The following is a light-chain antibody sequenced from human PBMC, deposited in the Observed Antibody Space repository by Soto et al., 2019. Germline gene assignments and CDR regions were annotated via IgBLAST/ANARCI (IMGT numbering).Light chain of an antibody. J-gene: IGKJ1*01. V-gene: IGKV1-27*01. Sequence: DIQMTQSPSSPSASVGDRVTITCPASQGSSNYLAWYQQKSGKVPKLLIYAASTLQSGVPSRFSGSGSGTYFTLIISSMQPQDVATYYCQKYNSAPRTFGQGNKVEIK. CDR2: AAS. CDR3: QKYNSAPRT. CDR1: QGSSNY.